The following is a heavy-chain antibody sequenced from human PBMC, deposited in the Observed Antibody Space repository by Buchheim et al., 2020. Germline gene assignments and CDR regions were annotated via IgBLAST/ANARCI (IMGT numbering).Heavy chain of an antibody. Sequence: QLQLQESGPGLVKPSETLSLTCTVSGGSISSSSYYWGWIRQPPGKGLEWIGSIYYSGSTYYKSSLKSRVTISEDTSKNQFSLRLSSVTAADTAVYYCARPSSSSWYEPWFDPWGQGTL. CDR3: ARPSSSSWYEPWFDP. CDR2: IYYSGST. CDR1: GGSISSSSYY. D-gene: IGHD6-13*01. J-gene: IGHJ5*02. V-gene: IGHV4-39*01.